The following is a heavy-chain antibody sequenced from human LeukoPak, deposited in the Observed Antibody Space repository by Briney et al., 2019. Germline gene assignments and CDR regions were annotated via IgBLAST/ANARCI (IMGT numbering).Heavy chain of an antibody. CDR1: GFTFDDYA. V-gene: IGHV3-20*04. J-gene: IGHJ4*02. CDR3: ARVLRHFDWSPFDY. D-gene: IGHD3-9*01. CDR2: ISWIGSST. Sequence: AGGSLTLSCAASGFTFDDYAMSWVRQGPGKGLEWVSGISWIGSSTGHADSVKGRFTICRDNARNSLYLQMNSLRAEDTAFYYCARVLRHFDWSPFDYWGQGILVTVSS.